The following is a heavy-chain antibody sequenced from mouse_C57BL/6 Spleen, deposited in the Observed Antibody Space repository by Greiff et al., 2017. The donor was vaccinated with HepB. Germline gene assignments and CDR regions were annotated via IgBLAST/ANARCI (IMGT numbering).Heavy chain of an antibody. V-gene: IGHV5-4*01. D-gene: IGHD2-2*01. J-gene: IGHJ2*01. CDR1: GFTFSSYA. CDR2: ISDGGSYT. CDR3: AREGIYYGYDEGNYFDY. Sequence: EVKLMESGGGLVKPGGSLKLSCAASGFTFSSYAMSWVRQTPEKRLEWVATISDGGSYTYYPDNVKGRFTISRDNAKNNLYLQMSHLKSEDTAMYYCAREGIYYGYDEGNYFDYWGQGTTLTVSS.